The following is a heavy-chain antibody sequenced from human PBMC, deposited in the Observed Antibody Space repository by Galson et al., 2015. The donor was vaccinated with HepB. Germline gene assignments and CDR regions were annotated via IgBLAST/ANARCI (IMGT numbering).Heavy chain of an antibody. V-gene: IGHV1-2*02. CDR2: MQFNSGGI. Sequence: ASGYTFTGYYFHWVRQAPGQGLEWIGWMQFNSGGINYAQKFQGRVTMTRDTSISTAYMELSSLRSGDTAVYYCARATSTGTPRLALRDYWGQGTLVTVTS. J-gene: IGHJ4*02. CDR1: GYTFTGYY. CDR3: ARATSTGTPRLALRDY. D-gene: IGHD3-9*01.